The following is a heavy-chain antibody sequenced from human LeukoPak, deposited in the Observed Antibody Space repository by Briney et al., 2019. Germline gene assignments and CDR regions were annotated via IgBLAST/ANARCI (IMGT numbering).Heavy chain of an antibody. CDR2: ISSSGATT. V-gene: IGHV3-11*01. Sequence: GGSLRLSCAASGFTFSDYYMSWIRQAPGKGLEWVSYISSSGATTYYADSVKGRFTISRDNAKNSLYLQMDSLRAEDTAVYYCAKASQRITIFGVVIKPHDYWGQGTLVTVSS. D-gene: IGHD3-3*01. CDR3: AKASQRITIFGVVIKPHDY. J-gene: IGHJ4*02. CDR1: GFTFSDYY.